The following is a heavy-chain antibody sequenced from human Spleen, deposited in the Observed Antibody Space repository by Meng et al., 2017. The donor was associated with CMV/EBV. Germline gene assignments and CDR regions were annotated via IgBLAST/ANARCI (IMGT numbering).Heavy chain of an antibody. Sequence: FTGQYFHWVRQAPGQGLEWMGWINPNSGGTNYAQKFQGRVTMTRDTSINTAYMELNKLRSDDTAVYYCARDGRFCSSTSCYSWWFDPWGQGTLVTVSS. D-gene: IGHD2-2*02. CDR3: ARDGRFCSSTSCYSWWFDP. CDR2: INPNSGGT. V-gene: IGHV1-2*02. J-gene: IGHJ5*02. CDR1: FTGQY.